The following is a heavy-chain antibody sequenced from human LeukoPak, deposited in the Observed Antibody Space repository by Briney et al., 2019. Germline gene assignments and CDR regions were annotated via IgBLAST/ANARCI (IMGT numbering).Heavy chain of an antibody. V-gene: IGHV4-39*07. CDR1: GGSISSSSYY. CDR2: IYYSGST. D-gene: IGHD3-10*01. Sequence: SEILSLTCTVSGGSISSSSYYWGWIRQPPGKGLEWIGSIYYSGSTYYNPSLKSRVTISVDTSKNQFSLKLSSVTAADTAVYYCARDKIRLLSWFDPWGQGTLVTVSS. J-gene: IGHJ5*02. CDR3: ARDKIRLLSWFDP.